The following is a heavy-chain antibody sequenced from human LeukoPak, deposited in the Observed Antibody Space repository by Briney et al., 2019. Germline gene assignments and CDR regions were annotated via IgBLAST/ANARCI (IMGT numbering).Heavy chain of an antibody. CDR2: INNSGST. CDR1: GGSFSGYY. Sequence: SETLSLTCAVYGGSFSGYYWSWIRQPPGKGLEWVGAINNSGSTNYNPSINSRVTISVDTSKNQFSLKLSSVTAADTAVYYCASVHDAFDIWGQGTMVTVSS. J-gene: IGHJ3*02. CDR3: ASVHDAFDI. V-gene: IGHV4-34*01.